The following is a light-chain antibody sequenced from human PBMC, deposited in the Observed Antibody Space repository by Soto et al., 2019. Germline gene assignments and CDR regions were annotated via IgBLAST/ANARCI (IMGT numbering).Light chain of an antibody. Sequence: EIVLTQSPATLSLSPGERATLSCRASQSFSSYLSWYQQKPGQAPRLLISDASNRATGIPARFSGRGSGTDFPLTISRLEPEDVAVYYCQQRSNWPTFGPGTKVDIK. CDR2: DAS. V-gene: IGKV3-11*01. CDR3: QQRSNWPT. CDR1: QSFSSY. J-gene: IGKJ3*01.